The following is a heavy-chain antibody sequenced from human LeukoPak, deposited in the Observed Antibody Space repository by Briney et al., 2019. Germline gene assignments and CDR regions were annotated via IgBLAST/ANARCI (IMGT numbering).Heavy chain of an antibody. Sequence: PRGSLRLSCAASGFTFSSYAMSWVRQAPGKGLEWVSAISGRGGSTYYADSVKGRFTISRDNSKNTLYLQMNSLRAEDTAVYYCAKVPGIVVVVAHDYWGQGTLVTVSS. D-gene: IGHD2-15*01. CDR1: GFTFSSYA. CDR3: AKVPGIVVVVAHDY. V-gene: IGHV3-23*01. CDR2: ISGRGGST. J-gene: IGHJ4*02.